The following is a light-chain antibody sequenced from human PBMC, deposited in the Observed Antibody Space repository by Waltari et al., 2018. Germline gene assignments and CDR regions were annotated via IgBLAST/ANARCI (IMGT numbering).Light chain of an antibody. J-gene: IGKJ1*01. CDR3: QQYGSSPWT. CDR1: QSVSSSY. V-gene: IGKV3-20*01. Sequence: EIVLTQSPGTLSLSPGERATLSCRTSQSVSSSYLAWYQQKPGQAPRVLIHGASNRSTAIPDRFSGSGSGTDFTLTISRLEPEDFAVYYCQQYGSSPWTFGQGTKVEIK. CDR2: GAS.